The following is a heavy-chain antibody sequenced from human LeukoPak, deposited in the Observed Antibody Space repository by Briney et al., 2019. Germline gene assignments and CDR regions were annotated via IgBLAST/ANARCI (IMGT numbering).Heavy chain of an antibody. CDR1: GFTFSSYS. CDR2: ISSSSSYI. D-gene: IGHD4-11*01. Sequence: GGSLRLSCAASGFTFSSYSMNWVRQAPGKGLEWVSSISSSSSYIYYADSVKGRFTISRDNAKNSLYLQMNSLRAEDTALYYCARGYSNYYYYYMDVWGKGTTVTVSS. V-gene: IGHV3-21*04. CDR3: ARGYSNYYYYYMDV. J-gene: IGHJ6*03.